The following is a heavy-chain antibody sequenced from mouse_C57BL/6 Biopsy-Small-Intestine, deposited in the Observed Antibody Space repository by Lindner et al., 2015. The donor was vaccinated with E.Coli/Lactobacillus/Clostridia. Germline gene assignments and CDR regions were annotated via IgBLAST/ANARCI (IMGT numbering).Heavy chain of an antibody. J-gene: IGHJ2*01. CDR2: IFPGGVYT. D-gene: IGHD1-1*01. CDR3: MRSHYVGSFDY. V-gene: IGHV1-63*01. Sequence: VQLQESGAELVRPGTSVKMSCKASGYTFSNYWIGWAKQRPGHGLEWIGDIFPGGVYTNYSEKFKGKATVTADKSSSTAYLQFSSPTSEDSAIYYCMRSHYVGSFDYWGQGTTLTVSS. CDR1: GYTFSNYW.